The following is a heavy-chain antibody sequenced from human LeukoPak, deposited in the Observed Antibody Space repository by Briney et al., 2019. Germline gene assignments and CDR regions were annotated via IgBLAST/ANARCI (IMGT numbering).Heavy chain of an antibody. CDR3: ARPSRDGVVVSFDY. V-gene: IGHV5-51*01. Sequence: KYGESLKISCKGSGYNYSDYWIAWVRHMTGKGLEWMGIIYPGDSDTKYSPSFQGQVTISADKSISTAYLQWSSQKASDTAMYYCARPSRDGVVVSFDYWGQGTLVTVSS. CDR2: IYPGDSDT. D-gene: IGHD2-15*01. J-gene: IGHJ4*02. CDR1: GYNYSDYW.